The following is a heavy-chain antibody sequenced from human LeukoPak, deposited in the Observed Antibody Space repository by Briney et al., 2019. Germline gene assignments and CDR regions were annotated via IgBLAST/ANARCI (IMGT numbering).Heavy chain of an antibody. CDR1: GFIFSDYW. CDR3: ARGGRYAYFLDY. Sequence: PGGSLSLSCAASGFIFSDYWMHWVRQGPGKGLVWVSRIKSDGSSTSYAESVKGRFTISRDNAKNTVYVHMNSPRDEDTAVYYCARGGRYAYFLDYWGQGTLVTVSS. J-gene: IGHJ4*02. D-gene: IGHD3-16*01. CDR2: IKSDGSST. V-gene: IGHV3-74*01.